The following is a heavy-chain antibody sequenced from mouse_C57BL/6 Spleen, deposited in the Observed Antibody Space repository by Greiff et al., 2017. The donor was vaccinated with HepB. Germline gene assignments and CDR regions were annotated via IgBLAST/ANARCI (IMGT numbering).Heavy chain of an antibody. J-gene: IGHJ3*01. D-gene: IGHD1-1*01. Sequence: VQLQQSGAELVRPGTSVKVSCKASGYAFTNYLIEWVKQRPGQGLEWIGVINPGSGGTNYNEKFKGKATLTADKSSSTAYMQLSSLTSEDSAVYFCASPHYYGSSYGFAYWGQGTLGTVSA. CDR2: INPGSGGT. CDR3: ASPHYYGSSYGFAY. CDR1: GYAFTNYL. V-gene: IGHV1-54*01.